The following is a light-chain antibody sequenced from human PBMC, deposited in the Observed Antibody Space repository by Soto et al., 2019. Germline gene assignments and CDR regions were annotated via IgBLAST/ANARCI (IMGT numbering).Light chain of an antibody. CDR2: DVS. J-gene: IGLJ2*01. V-gene: IGLV2-14*01. Sequence: QSVLTQPASVSGSPGQSITISCTGTSSDVGTYNYVSWYQQHAGKVPKLMIYDVSNRPSGVSDRFSGSKSGNTASLTISGLQAEDEADYYFTSYTSSSTLVFGGGTKLTVL. CDR1: SSDVGTYNY. CDR3: TSYTSSSTLV.